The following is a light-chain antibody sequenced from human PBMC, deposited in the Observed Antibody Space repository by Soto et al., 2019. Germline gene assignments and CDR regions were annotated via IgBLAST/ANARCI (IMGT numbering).Light chain of an antibody. CDR1: QRINNW. CDR3: QQYGNYPLT. V-gene: IGKV1-5*01. J-gene: IGKJ4*01. Sequence: DIQMTQSPSTLSASVGDRVTITCRASQRINNWLAWYQQKPGKAPQFLIYNASNLESGVPSRFRGSGSGTEFTLTISSLQPDGFATYYCQQYGNYPLTFGGGTKVDI. CDR2: NAS.